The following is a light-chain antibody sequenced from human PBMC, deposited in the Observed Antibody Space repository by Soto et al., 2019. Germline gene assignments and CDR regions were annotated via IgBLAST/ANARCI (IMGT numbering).Light chain of an antibody. Sequence: QSVLTQPPSASGTPGQTVTISCSGSSSNIGGYDVHWYQHLPGTAPKVLIHRNNQRPSGVPDRFSGSKSGTSASLAISGLRSEDEADYYCAVWDASLSGHVFGTGTKLT. V-gene: IGLV1-47*01. CDR3: AVWDASLSGHV. CDR1: SSNIGGYD. J-gene: IGLJ1*01. CDR2: RNN.